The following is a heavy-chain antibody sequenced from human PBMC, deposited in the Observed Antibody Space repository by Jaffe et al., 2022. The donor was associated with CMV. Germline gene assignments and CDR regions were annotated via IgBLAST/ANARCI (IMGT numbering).Heavy chain of an antibody. D-gene: IGHD3-10*01. V-gene: IGHV4-39*01. CDR2: IYYSGST. CDR1: GGSISSSSYY. CDR3: ARHPRSLGGVRPNFDY. Sequence: QLQLQESGPGLVKPSETLSLTCTVSGGSISSSSYYWGWIRQPPGKGLEWIGSIYYSGSTYYNPSLKSRVTISVDTSKNQFSLKLSSVTAADTAVYYCARHPRSLGGVRPNFDYWGQGTLVTVSS. J-gene: IGHJ4*02.